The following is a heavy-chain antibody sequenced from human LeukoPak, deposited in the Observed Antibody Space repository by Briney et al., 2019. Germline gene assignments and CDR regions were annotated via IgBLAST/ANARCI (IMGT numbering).Heavy chain of an antibody. V-gene: IGHV4-34*01. CDR3: ARGMAYYYGSGSHPYYYGMDV. CDR1: GGSFSGYY. Sequence: RTSETLSLTCAVYGGSFSGYYWSWIRQPPGKGLEWIGEINHSGSTNYNPSLKSRVTISVDTSKNQFSLKLSSVTAADTAVYYCARGMAYYYGSGSHPYYYGMDVWGQGTTVTVSS. CDR2: INHSGST. D-gene: IGHD3-10*01. J-gene: IGHJ6*02.